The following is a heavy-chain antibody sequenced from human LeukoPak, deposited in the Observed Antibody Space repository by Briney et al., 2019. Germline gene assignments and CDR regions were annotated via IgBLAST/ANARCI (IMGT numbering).Heavy chain of an antibody. Sequence: GGSLRLSCAASGFTFSSYAMSWVRQAPEKGLEWVSSISSSSSYIYYADSVKGRFTISRDNAKNSLYLQMNSLRAEDTAVYYCARDRCSTTCCYVTYWGQGTLVTVSS. J-gene: IGHJ4*02. CDR1: GFTFSSYA. V-gene: IGHV3-21*01. D-gene: IGHD2-2*01. CDR2: ISSSSSYI. CDR3: ARDRCSTTCCYVTY.